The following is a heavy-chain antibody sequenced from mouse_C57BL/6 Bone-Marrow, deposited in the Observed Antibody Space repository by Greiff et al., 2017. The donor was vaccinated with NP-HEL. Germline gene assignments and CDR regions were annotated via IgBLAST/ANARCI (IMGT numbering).Heavy chain of an antibody. V-gene: IGHV5-6*02. CDR3: ARDYYYGWFAY. Sequence: DVMLVESGGDLVKPGGSLKLSCAASGFTFSSYGMSWVRQTPDKRLEWVATISSGGSYTYYPDSVKGRFTISRDNAKDTLYLQMSSLKSEDTAMYYCARDYYYGWFAYWGQGTLVTVSA. CDR1: GFTFSSYG. CDR2: ISSGGSYT. D-gene: IGHD1-1*01. J-gene: IGHJ3*01.